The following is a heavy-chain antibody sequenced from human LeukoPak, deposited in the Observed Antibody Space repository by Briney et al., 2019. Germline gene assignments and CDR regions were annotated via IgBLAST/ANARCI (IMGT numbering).Heavy chain of an antibody. J-gene: IGHJ4*02. D-gene: IGHD3/OR15-3a*01. V-gene: IGHV4-31*03. CDR1: GGSISSGGYY. CDR2: IYYSGST. CDR3: ARAPGTGPDY. Sequence: SETLSLTCTVSGGSISSGGYYWSWIRQHPGKGLEWIGYIYYSGSTYYNPSLKSRVSISVDMSKNRFSLKMSSVTAADTAVYYCARAPGTGPDYWGQGTLVTVSS.